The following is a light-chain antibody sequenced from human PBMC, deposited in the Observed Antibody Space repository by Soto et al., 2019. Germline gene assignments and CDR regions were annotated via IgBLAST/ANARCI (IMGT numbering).Light chain of an antibody. CDR2: DAS. J-gene: IGKJ4*01. CDR3: QKRKPWPPLP. CDR1: HSVEKY. V-gene: IGKV3-11*01. Sequence: EVVLTQSPATLSLSPGERAILSCRASHSVEKYVAWYQQKPGQGPRLLIYDASNRATGIPVRFICSGSETDFTLTISSLEPEDVAIYYCQKRKPWPPLPLGGGTKVELK.